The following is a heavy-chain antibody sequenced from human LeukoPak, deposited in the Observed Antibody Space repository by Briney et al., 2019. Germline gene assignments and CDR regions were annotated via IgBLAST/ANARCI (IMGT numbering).Heavy chain of an antibody. V-gene: IGHV3-43D*03. D-gene: IGHD1-26*01. J-gene: IGHJ6*03. Sequence: PGGSLRLSCAASGFTFDDYAIHWVRQGPGKGLEWVSVISWDGGSSYYTDSVKGRFTISRDNSKNSVYLQMNSLRAEDTALYYCAKESGSYSDYYYYMDVWGKGTTVTVSS. CDR3: AKESGSYSDYYYYMDV. CDR2: ISWDGGSS. CDR1: GFTFDDYA.